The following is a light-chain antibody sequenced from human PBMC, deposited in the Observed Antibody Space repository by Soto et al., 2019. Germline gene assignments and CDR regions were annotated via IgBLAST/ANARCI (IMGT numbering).Light chain of an antibody. J-gene: IGKJ2*01. V-gene: IGKV3-20*01. CDR2: GAS. Sequence: VLTQSPGTLSLSPGERATLSCRASQSVRSDSLAWYQQKPGQSPRLLIYGASNRATGIPDRFSGSGSGADFTLTITRLEPEDFVVYYCQQYATSPPYTFGQGTKLEIK. CDR1: QSVRSDS. CDR3: QQYATSPPYT.